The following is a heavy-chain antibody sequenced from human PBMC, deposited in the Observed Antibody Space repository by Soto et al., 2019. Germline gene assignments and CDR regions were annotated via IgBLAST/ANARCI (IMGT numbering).Heavy chain of an antibody. J-gene: IGHJ4*02. V-gene: IGHV4-59*08. Sequence: SETLSLTCTVSGGSISSYYWSWIRQPPGKGLEWIGYIYYSGSTNYNPSLKSRVTISVDTSKNQFSLKLSSVTAADTAVYYCARQDDILTGHFYSWGQGTLVTVSS. CDR3: ARQDDILTGHFYS. CDR1: GGSISSYY. D-gene: IGHD3-9*01. CDR2: IYYSGST.